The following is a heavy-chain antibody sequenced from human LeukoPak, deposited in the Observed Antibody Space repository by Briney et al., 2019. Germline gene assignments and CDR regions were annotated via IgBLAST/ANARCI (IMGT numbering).Heavy chain of an antibody. D-gene: IGHD6-13*01. V-gene: IGHV1-18*01. Sequence: ASVKVSCKASGYTFTSYGISWVRQAPGQGLEWMGWISAYNGNTNYAQKLQGRVTMTTDTSTITAYKELRSLRSDDTTRDYGARDGGSSTLDYWGQGTLVTVSS. CDR1: GYTFTSYG. CDR2: ISAYNGNT. J-gene: IGHJ4*02. CDR3: ARDGGSSTLDY.